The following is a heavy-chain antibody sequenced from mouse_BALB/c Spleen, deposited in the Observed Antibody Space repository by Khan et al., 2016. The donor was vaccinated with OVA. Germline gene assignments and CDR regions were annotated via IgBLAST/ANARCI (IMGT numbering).Heavy chain of an antibody. CDR3: TRLAYYYNSEGFAY. J-gene: IGHJ3*01. D-gene: IGHD1-1*01. Sequence: EVELVESGGDLVKPGGSLKLSCAASGFTFSTYGMSWVRQTPDKRLEWVAGISSGGSYTYYPDSVKGRVTISRDNAKNTPHLQMSSLKSEGTALYYCTRLAYYYNSEGFAYWGQGTLVTVSA. V-gene: IGHV5-6*01. CDR2: ISSGGSYT. CDR1: GFTFSTYG.